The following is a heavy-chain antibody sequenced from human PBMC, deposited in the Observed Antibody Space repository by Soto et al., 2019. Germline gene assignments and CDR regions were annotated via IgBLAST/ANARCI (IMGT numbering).Heavy chain of an antibody. J-gene: IGHJ3*02. CDR3: ARGHGHPIRLGWLLSDAFDI. Sequence: ASVTVSCKASGYTFTSYYMHWVRQAPGQGLEWMGIINPSGGSTSYAQKFQGRVTMTRDTSTSTVYMELSSLRSEDTAVYYCARGHGHPIRLGWLLSDAFDIWGQGTMVTVS. CDR1: GYTFTSYY. CDR2: INPSGGST. V-gene: IGHV1-46*01. D-gene: IGHD3-3*01.